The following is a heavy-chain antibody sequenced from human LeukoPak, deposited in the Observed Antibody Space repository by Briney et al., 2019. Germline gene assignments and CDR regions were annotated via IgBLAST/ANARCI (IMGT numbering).Heavy chain of an antibody. Sequence: GGSLRLSCAASGFTFSIYAMAGVRQAPGKGLEWVSTISGTGGSTYYADSVRGRFTISRDNSKTTLYLQMSCLSSEETAVYYCAKAWVVTYVGGVDYWGQGTLVTVSS. J-gene: IGHJ4*02. CDR3: AKAWVVTYVGGVDY. CDR2: ISGTGGST. V-gene: IGHV3-23*01. D-gene: IGHD2-21*02. CDR1: GFTFSIYA.